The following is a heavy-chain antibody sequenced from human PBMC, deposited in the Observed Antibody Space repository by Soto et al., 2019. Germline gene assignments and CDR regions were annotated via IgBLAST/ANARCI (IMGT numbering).Heavy chain of an antibody. Sequence: SETLSHTWTVSGGSISSSSYYWGWIRQPPGKGLEWIGSIYYSGSTYYNPSLKSRVTISVDTSKNQFSLKLSSVTAADTAVYYCARRGGYCSGGSCFDYWGQGTLVTVS. J-gene: IGHJ4*02. V-gene: IGHV4-39*01. CDR2: IYYSGST. CDR3: ARRGGYCSGGSCFDY. D-gene: IGHD2-15*01. CDR1: GGSISSSSYY.